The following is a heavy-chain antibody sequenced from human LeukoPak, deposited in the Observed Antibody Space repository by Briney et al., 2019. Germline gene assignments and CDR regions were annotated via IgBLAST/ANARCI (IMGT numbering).Heavy chain of an antibody. Sequence: SETLSLTCTVSGGSISSSSYHWGWIRQPPGKGLEWIGSIYYSGSTYYNPSLKSRVTISVDTSKNQFSLKLSSVTAADTAVYYCARRRPTISGYYFDYWGQGTLVTVSS. CDR1: GGSISSSSYH. V-gene: IGHV4-39*01. J-gene: IGHJ4*02. CDR3: ARRRPTISGYYFDY. D-gene: IGHD5-12*01. CDR2: IYYSGST.